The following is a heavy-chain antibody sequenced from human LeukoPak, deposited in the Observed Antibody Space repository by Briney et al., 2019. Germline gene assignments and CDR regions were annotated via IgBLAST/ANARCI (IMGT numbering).Heavy chain of an antibody. V-gene: IGHV3-48*03. CDR1: GFTFSSYE. CDR2: ISSSGSTI. D-gene: IGHD6-19*01. J-gene: IGHJ4*02. Sequence: GGSLRLSCAASGFTFSSYEMNWVRQAPGKRLEWVSYISSSGSTIYYADSVKGRFTISRDNAKNSLYLQMNSLRAEDTAVYYCARDLAVAGNSHWGQGTLVTVSS. CDR3: ARDLAVAGNSH.